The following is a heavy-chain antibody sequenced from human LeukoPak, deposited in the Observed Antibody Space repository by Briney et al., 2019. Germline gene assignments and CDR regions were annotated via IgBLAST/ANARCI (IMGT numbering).Heavy chain of an antibody. CDR2: ISSSSSTT. J-gene: IGHJ3*02. D-gene: IGHD4-23*01. CDR1: GFTFSSYS. CDR3: ARETTVVTRAFDI. Sequence: GGSLRLSCAASGFTFSSYSMNWVRQAPGKGLEWVSYISSSSSTTYYADSVKGRFTISRDNAKNSLYLQMNSLRDEDTAVYYCARETTVVTRAFDIWGQGTMVTVSS. V-gene: IGHV3-48*02.